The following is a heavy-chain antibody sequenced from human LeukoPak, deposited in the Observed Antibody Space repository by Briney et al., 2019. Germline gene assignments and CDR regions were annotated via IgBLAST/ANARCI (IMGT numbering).Heavy chain of an antibody. CDR1: GFTVSSNY. D-gene: IGHD4-23*01. CDR2: IYSGGST. Sequence: PTGGSLRLSCAASGFTVSSNYMSWVRQAPGKGLEWVSVIYSGGSTYYADSVKGRFTISRDNSKNTLYLQMNSLRAEDTAVYYCARDHGGHDAFDIWGQGTMATVSS. V-gene: IGHV3-66*01. J-gene: IGHJ3*02. CDR3: ARDHGGHDAFDI.